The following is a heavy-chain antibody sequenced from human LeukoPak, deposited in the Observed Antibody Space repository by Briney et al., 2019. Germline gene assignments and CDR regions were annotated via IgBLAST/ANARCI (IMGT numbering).Heavy chain of an antibody. Sequence: ASVKVSCKASGYTFTSYGISWVRQAPGQGLEWMGWISAYNGNTNYAQKLQGRVTMTTDTSTSTAYMELRSLRSDDTAAYYCARDETAMVIGEYDYWGQGTLVTVSS. CDR2: ISAYNGNT. D-gene: IGHD5-18*01. CDR3: ARDETAMVIGEYDY. CDR1: GYTFTSYG. J-gene: IGHJ4*02. V-gene: IGHV1-18*01.